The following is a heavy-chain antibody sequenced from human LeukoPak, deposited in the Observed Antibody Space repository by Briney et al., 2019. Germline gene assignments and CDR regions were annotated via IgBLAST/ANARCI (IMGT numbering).Heavy chain of an antibody. CDR1: GYIFSNYD. Sequence: GASVKVSCKASGYIFSNYDINWVRQATGHGLEWMGWMNPNSGRRVYAQKFQGRVTMTRNSSINTAYMELTSLRSDDRAVYYCARGLRSDYWGQGTLVTVSS. D-gene: IGHD3-16*02. CDR3: ARGLRSDY. J-gene: IGHJ4*02. CDR2: MNPNSGRR. V-gene: IGHV1-8*01.